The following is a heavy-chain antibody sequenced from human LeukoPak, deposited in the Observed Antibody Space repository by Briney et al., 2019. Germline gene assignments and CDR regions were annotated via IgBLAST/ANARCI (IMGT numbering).Heavy chain of an antibody. D-gene: IGHD2-15*01. J-gene: IGHJ4*02. CDR3: ARGRGKVARLMDY. Sequence: PETLSLTCIVSGASVSTGDYYWSWIRQPPGKRPEWIAYVHYSDGATYNPSLQSRVTISIDRSKNQFSLRLMSVTAADTAVYYCARGRGKVARLMDYWGQGTLVTVSS. CDR1: GASVSTGDYY. V-gene: IGHV4-61*08. CDR2: VHYSDGA.